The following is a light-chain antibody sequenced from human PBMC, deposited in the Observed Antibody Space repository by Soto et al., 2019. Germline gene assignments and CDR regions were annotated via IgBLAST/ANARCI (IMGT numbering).Light chain of an antibody. Sequence: DIQLTQSPSFLSASVGDRVTSTCRASQDISNYLAWYQQKPGKAPELLMYVVSKKHSGVPSRFSGSGSGTEFTLTISGLQPEDFATYYCQQLNSWLTFGGGTKVDIK. J-gene: IGKJ4*01. CDR3: QQLNSWLT. CDR2: VVS. CDR1: QDISNY. V-gene: IGKV1-9*01.